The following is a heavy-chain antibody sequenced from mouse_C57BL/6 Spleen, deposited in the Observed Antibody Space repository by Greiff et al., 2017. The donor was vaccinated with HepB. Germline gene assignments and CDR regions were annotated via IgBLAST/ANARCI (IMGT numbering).Heavy chain of an antibody. CDR1: GYTFTSYW. D-gene: IGHD1-1*01. V-gene: IGHV1-55*01. Sequence: VQLQQPGAELVKPGASVKMSCKASGYTFTSYWITWVKQRPGQGLEWIGDIYPGSGSTNYNEKFKSKATLTVDTSSSTAYMQLSSLTSEDSAVYYCAREELNATIVAPFDYWGQGTTLTVSA. CDR2: IYPGSGST. CDR3: AREELNATIVAPFDY. J-gene: IGHJ2*01.